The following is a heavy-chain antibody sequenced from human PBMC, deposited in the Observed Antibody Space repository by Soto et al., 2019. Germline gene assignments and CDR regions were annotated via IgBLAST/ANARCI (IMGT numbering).Heavy chain of an antibody. CDR1: GGSISSGDYY. CDR2: IHCSGST. D-gene: IGHD3-10*01. J-gene: IGHJ5*02. V-gene: IGHV4-30-4*01. CDR3: VRDRYYYGSGRPHNWFDP. Sequence: SETLSLTCTVSGGSISSGDYYWSWIRQPPGKGLEWIGYIHCSGSTYYNPSLKSRVTISVDTSKNQFSLKLSSVTAADTAVYYCVRDRYYYGSGRPHNWFDPWGQGTLVTVSS.